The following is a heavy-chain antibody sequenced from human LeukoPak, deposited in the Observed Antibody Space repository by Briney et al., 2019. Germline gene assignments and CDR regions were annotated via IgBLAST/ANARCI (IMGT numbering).Heavy chain of an antibody. Sequence: GGSLRLSCAASGFTVSTNYMSWVRQAPGKGLEWVSVIYSDDSTYYADSVKGRFTISRDNSKNTLYLQMNSLRAEDTAVYYCARDSSWYYFDYWGQGTLVTVSS. V-gene: IGHV3-53*01. CDR1: GFTVSTNY. D-gene: IGHD6-13*01. CDR2: IYSDDST. CDR3: ARDSSWYYFDY. J-gene: IGHJ4*02.